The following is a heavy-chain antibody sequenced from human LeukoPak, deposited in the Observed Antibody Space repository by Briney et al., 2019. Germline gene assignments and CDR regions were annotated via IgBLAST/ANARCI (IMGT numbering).Heavy chain of an antibody. CDR3: ATWYYDSSGFSIH. D-gene: IGHD3-22*01. J-gene: IGHJ4*02. Sequence: SETLSLTCTVSGGSISSYYWSWIRQPAGKGLEWIGRIYTSGSTNYNPSLKSRVTMSVDASKNQFSLKLSSVTAADTAVYYCATWYYDSSGFSIHWGQGTLVTVSS. CDR1: GGSISSYY. CDR2: IYTSGST. V-gene: IGHV4-4*07.